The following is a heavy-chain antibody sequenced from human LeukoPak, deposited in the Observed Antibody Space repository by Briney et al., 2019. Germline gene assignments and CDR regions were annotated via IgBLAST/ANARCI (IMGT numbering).Heavy chain of an antibody. Sequence: GGSLRLSCAASGFTFSSYNMNWVRQAPGKGLEWVSYISSSSSTIYYADSVKGRFTISRDNAKNSLYLQMNSLRAEDTAVYYCARDPGYYGGWGQGTLVTVSS. CDR1: GFTFSSYN. V-gene: IGHV3-48*01. D-gene: IGHD3-10*01. CDR3: ARDPGYYGG. CDR2: ISSSSSTI. J-gene: IGHJ4*02.